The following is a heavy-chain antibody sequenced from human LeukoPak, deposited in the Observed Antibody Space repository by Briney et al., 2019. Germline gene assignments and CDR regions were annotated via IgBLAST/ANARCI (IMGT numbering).Heavy chain of an antibody. CDR1: GGTFSRYA. D-gene: IGHD6-19*01. Sequence: SVKVSCKASGGTFSRYAISSVRQAPGQELEWMGGINPIFGTANKAQKLQGRVTITADESTSTAYMELNSLRSEDTAVYYCASAASGIAVAGTGLEAFDIWGQGTMVTVSS. J-gene: IGHJ3*02. CDR3: ASAASGIAVAGTGLEAFDI. CDR2: INPIFGTA. V-gene: IGHV1-69*13.